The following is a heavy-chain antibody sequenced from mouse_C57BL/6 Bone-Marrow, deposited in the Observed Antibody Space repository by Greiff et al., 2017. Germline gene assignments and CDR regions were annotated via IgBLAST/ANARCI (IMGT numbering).Heavy chain of an antibody. CDR3: RAGTSY. CDR2: IDPSDSYT. V-gene: IGHV1-59*01. CDR1: GYTFTSYW. J-gene: IGHJ2*01. Sequence: QVQLQQSGAELVRPGTSVKLSCKASGYTFTSYWMHWVKQRPGQGLEWIGVIDPSDSYTNYNQKFKGKATLTVDTSSSTAYIQLSSLTSADSAVYCCRAGTSYWGQGTTLTVSS. D-gene: IGHD3-1*01.